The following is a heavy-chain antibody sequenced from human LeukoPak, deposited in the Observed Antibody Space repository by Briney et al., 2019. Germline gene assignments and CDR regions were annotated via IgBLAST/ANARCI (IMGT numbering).Heavy chain of an antibody. V-gene: IGHV4-61*09. J-gene: IGHJ4*02. CDR3: ARDDRQYSSGWESQ. Sequence: SETLSLTCTVSGGSISSGSYYWSWIRQPAGKGLEWIGHIYTSGSTNYNPSLKSRVTISVDTSKNQFSLKLSSVTAADTAVYYCARDDRQYSSGWESQWGQGTLVTVSS. CDR2: IYTSGST. D-gene: IGHD6-19*01. CDR1: GGSISSGSYY.